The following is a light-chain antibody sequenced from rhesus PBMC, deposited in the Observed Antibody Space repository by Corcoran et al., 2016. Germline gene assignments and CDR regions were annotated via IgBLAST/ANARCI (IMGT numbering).Light chain of an antibody. V-gene: IGKV1-21*01. Sequence: DIQMTQSPSSLSASVGDKVTITCRASQDISSWLAWYQQKTGKAPKLLIHKASSLQSGVPSRFSGSGSGTDFSLTISSLQPEDFTTYYCQQYSSSPFTFGPGTKLDIK. CDR1: QDISSW. CDR2: KAS. CDR3: QQYSSSPFT. J-gene: IGKJ3*01.